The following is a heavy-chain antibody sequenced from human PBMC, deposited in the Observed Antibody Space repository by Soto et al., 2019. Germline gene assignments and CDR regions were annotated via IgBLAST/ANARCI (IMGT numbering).Heavy chain of an antibody. D-gene: IGHD1-20*01. CDR1: GGSISSGGYY. CDR2: IYYSGST. Sequence: QVQLQESGPGLVKPSQTLSLTCTVSGGSISSGGYYWSWIRQHPGKGLAWIGYIYYSGSTYYNPYFKSRVTISVDTSKNQCSLKLSSVTAADTAVYYCARVGGINWFDPWGQGTLVTVSS. V-gene: IGHV4-31*03. CDR3: ARVGGINWFDP. J-gene: IGHJ5*02.